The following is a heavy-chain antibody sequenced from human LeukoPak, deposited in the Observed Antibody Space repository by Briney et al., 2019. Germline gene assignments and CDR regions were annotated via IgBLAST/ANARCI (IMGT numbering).Heavy chain of an antibody. V-gene: IGHV4-4*07. CDR2: IDTSGST. Sequence: SETLSLTCTVSGGSISSYYWSWIRQPAGKGLEWIGRIDTSGSTNYNPSLKSRVTMSVDTSKNQFSLKLSSVTAADTAVYYCARDPDYYDSSGYYSGINWFDPWGQGTLVTVSS. J-gene: IGHJ5*02. D-gene: IGHD3-22*01. CDR1: GGSISSYY. CDR3: ARDPDYYDSSGYYSGINWFDP.